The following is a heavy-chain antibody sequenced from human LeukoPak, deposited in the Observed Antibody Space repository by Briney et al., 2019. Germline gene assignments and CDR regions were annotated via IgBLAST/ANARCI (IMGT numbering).Heavy chain of an antibody. D-gene: IGHD1-26*01. CDR2: ISGGGSTT. V-gene: IGHV3-48*03. Sequence: GGSLRLSCVASGFTFSSYEMYWVREAPGKGLEWVSFISGGGSTTFYADSVKGRFTISRDNAKNTLYLQMSSLTAKDTAVYYCAKDRSIGTYYTFDSWGQGTLVTDSS. CDR1: GFTFSSYE. CDR3: AKDRSIGTYYTFDS. J-gene: IGHJ4*02.